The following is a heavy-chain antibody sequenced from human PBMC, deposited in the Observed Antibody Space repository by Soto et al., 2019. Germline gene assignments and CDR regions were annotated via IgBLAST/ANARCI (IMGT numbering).Heavy chain of an antibody. CDR1: GFTFSSYA. D-gene: IGHD6-13*01. V-gene: IGHV3-23*01. CDR3: AKDPGAAAGLAYYYGMDV. Sequence: GGSLRLSCAASGFTFSSYAMSWVRQAPGKGLEWVSAISGSGGSTYYADSVKGRFTISRDNSKNTLYLQMNSLRAEDTAVYYCAKDPGAAAGLAYYYGMDVWGQGTTVTVSS. J-gene: IGHJ6*02. CDR2: ISGSGGST.